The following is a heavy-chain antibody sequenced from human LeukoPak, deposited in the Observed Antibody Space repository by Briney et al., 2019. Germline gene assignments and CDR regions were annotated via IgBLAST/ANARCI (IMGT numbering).Heavy chain of an antibody. V-gene: IGHV3-30*18. J-gene: IGHJ4*02. CDR2: ISYDGSNK. D-gene: IGHD5-12*01. CDR1: GFTFSSYG. CDR3: AKLAGSGYDYSPRFDERFDY. Sequence: PGGSLRLSCAASGFTFSSYGMHWVRQAPGKGLEWVAVISYDGSNKYYADSVKGRFTISRDNSENTLYQQMNSLRAEDTAVYYCAKLAGSGYDYSPRFDERFDYWGQGTLVTVSS.